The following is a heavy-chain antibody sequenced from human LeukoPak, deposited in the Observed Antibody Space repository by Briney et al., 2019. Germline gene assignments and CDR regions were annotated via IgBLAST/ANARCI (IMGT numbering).Heavy chain of an antibody. V-gene: IGHV1-69*05. CDR3: ATQEVEDYYYMDV. Sequence: GASVKVSCKASGGTFSSYAISWVRQAPGQGLEWMGGIIPIFGTANYAQKFQGRVTITTDESTSTAYMELSSLRSEDTAVYYCATQEVEDYYYMDVWGKGTTVTVSS. CDR1: GGTFSSYA. J-gene: IGHJ6*03. CDR2: IIPIFGTA.